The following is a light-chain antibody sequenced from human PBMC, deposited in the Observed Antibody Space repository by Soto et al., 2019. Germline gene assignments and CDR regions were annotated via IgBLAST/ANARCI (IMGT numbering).Light chain of an antibody. CDR3: QQRSDSYT. CDR1: QTLANY. Sequence: EVVLTQSPATLSLSPGERAPLSCRASQTLANYLAWYQQRPGQAPRLLIYDASNRATGIPARFSGSGSGTDFTLTISSLEPEDSAVYYCQQRSDSYTFGQGTTLEIK. V-gene: IGKV3-11*01. J-gene: IGKJ2*01. CDR2: DAS.